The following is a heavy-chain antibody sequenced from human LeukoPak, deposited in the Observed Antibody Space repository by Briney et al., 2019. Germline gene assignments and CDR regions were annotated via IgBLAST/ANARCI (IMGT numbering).Heavy chain of an antibody. CDR2: IYTSGST. J-gene: IGHJ6*03. V-gene: IGHV4-4*07. Sequence: SETLSLTCTVSGGSISSYYWSWMRQPAGKGLEWIGRIYTSGSTNYNPSLKSRVTMSVDTSKNQFSLKLSSVTAADTAVYYCARDCSCTSCHSMGYYYYYYMDVWGKGTTVTVSS. CDR3: ARDCSCTSCHSMGYYYYYYMDV. CDR1: GGSISSYY. D-gene: IGHD2-2*01.